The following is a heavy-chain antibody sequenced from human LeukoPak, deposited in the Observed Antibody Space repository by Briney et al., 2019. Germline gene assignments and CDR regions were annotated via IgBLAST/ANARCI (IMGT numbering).Heavy chain of an antibody. D-gene: IGHD3-10*01. CDR3: ARRLGGLGAFDI. V-gene: IGHV6-1*01. Sequence: SQTLSLTCAISGDSVSSNSASWNWVRQSPSRGLEWLGRTYYRSQWYYDYLVSVKSRVSINPDTSKNHFSLQLNSVTPEDTAVYYCARRLGGLGAFDIWGQGTMVTVSS. CDR2: TYYRSQWYY. J-gene: IGHJ3*02. CDR1: GDSVSSNSAS.